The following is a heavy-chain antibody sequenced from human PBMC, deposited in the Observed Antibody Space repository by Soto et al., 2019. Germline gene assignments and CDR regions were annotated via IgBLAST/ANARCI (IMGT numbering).Heavy chain of an antibody. CDR3: ASGYAKRSYFDY. CDR1: RFTFSSYS. D-gene: IGHD5-18*01. CDR2: ISTTGTYI. Sequence: GGSLTLSCAASRFTFSSYSMNSVRQAPGKGLEWVSSISTTGTYIYSVDSLKGRFTISRDNAKNSLFLQMNSLRAEDTAVYYCASGYAKRSYFDYWGQGDLVTVSS. V-gene: IGHV3-21*06. J-gene: IGHJ4*02.